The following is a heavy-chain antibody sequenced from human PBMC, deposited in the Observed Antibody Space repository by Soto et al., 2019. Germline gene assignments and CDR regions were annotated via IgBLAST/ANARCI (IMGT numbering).Heavy chain of an antibody. Sequence: GGSLRLSCAASGFTFSSYSMNWVRQAPGKGLEWVSSISSSSSYIYYADSVKGRFTISRDNAKNSLYLQMNSLRAEDTAVYYCAREEYCSGGSCYYLHAFDIWGQETMVTVSS. V-gene: IGHV3-21*01. CDR2: ISSSSSYI. D-gene: IGHD2-15*01. J-gene: IGHJ3*02. CDR1: GFTFSSYS. CDR3: AREEYCSGGSCYYLHAFDI.